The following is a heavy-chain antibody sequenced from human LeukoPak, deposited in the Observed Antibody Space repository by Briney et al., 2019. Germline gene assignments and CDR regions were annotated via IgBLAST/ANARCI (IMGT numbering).Heavy chain of an antibody. CDR3: ATLPDCSSTSCHTISDY. V-gene: IGHV1-24*01. D-gene: IGHD2-2*02. J-gene: IGHJ4*02. CDR1: GYTLTELS. CDR2: FDPEDGET. Sequence: ASVKVSCKVSGYTLTELSMHWLRQAPGKGLEWMGGFDPEDGETIYAQKFQGRVTMTEDTSTDTAYMELSSLRSEDTAVYYCATLPDCSSTSCHTISDYWGQGTLVTVSS.